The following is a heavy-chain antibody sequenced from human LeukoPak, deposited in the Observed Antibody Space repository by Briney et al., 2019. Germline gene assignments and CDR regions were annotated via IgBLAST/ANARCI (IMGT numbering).Heavy chain of an antibody. J-gene: IGHJ6*03. V-gene: IGHV4-59*01. CDR3: ARETSQKGAHYMDV. CDR2: IYYSGYT. CDR1: GGSISSYY. Sequence: SETLSLTCTVSGGSISSYYWSWIRQPPGKGLKWIGNIYYSGYTTYSPSLRSRVTISVDTSKNQFSLKLSSVTAADTAVYYCARETSQKGAHYMDVWGKGTTVTISS. D-gene: IGHD3-16*01.